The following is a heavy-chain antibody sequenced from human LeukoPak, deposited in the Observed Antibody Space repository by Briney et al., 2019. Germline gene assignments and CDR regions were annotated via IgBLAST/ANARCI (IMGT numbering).Heavy chain of an antibody. CDR3: ARVTRTYCGGDCYPDAFDI. J-gene: IGHJ3*02. D-gene: IGHD2-21*02. CDR1: GGSFSGYY. Sequence: SETLSLTCAVYGGSFSGYYWSWIRQPPGKGLEWIGEINHSGSTNYNPSLKSRVTISVDTSKNQFSLKLSSVTAEDTAVYYCARVTRTYCGGDCYPDAFDIWGQGTMVTVSS. CDR2: INHSGST. V-gene: IGHV4-34*01.